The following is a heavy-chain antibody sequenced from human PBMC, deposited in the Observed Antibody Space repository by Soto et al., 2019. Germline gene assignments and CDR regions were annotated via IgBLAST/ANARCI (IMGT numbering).Heavy chain of an antibody. CDR1: GGSVSSGSYY. CDR2: IYYSGST. J-gene: IGHJ4*02. CDR3: ARCWYYYDSSGYYPLNFDY. V-gene: IGHV4-61*01. D-gene: IGHD3-22*01. Sequence: QVQLQESGPGLVKPSETLSLTCTVSGGSVSSGSYYWSWIRQPPGKGLEWIGYIYYSGSTNYNPPLKRRVTISVDTSKNQFSLKLSSVTAADTAVYYCARCWYYYDSSGYYPLNFDYWGQGTLVTVSS.